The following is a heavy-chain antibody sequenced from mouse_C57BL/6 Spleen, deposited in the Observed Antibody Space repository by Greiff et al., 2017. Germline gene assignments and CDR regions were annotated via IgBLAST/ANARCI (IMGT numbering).Heavy chain of an antibody. CDR3: AREGYGNRYFDV. Sequence: EVQLQQSGPGLVKPSQSLSLTCSVTGYSITSGYYWNWIRQFPGNKLEWMGYISYDGSNNYNPSLKNRISITRDTSKNQFFLKLNSVTTEDTATYYCAREGYGNRYFDVWGTGTTVTVSS. D-gene: IGHD2-10*02. J-gene: IGHJ1*03. CDR1: GYSITSGYY. CDR2: ISYDGSN. V-gene: IGHV3-6*01.